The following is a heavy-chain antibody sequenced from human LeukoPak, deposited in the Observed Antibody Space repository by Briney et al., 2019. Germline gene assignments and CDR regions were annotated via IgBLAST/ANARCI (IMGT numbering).Heavy chain of an antibody. CDR3: AKDKQRSSGG. CDR2: ISYDGSNK. D-gene: IGHD6-19*01. J-gene: IGHJ4*02. V-gene: IGHV3-30*18. Sequence: GGSLRLSCAASGFTFSSYGMHWVRQDPGKGLEWVAVISYDGSNKYYADSVKGRFTISRDNSKNTLYLQMNSLRAEDTAVYYCAKDKQRSSGGWGQGTLVTVSS. CDR1: GFTFSSYG.